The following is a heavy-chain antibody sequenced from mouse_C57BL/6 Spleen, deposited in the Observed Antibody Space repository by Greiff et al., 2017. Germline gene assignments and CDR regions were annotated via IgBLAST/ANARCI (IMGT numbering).Heavy chain of an antibody. CDR2: ISGGGGNT. V-gene: IGHV5-9*01. D-gene: IGHD2-1*01. CDR1: GFTFSSYT. CDR3: ARRGNSYFDY. Sequence: EVQVVESGGGLVKPGGSLKLSCAASGFTFSSYTMSWVRQTPEKRLEWVATISGGGGNTYYPDSVKGRFTISRDNAKNTLYLQMSSLRSEDTALYYCARRGNSYFDYWGQGTTLTVSS. J-gene: IGHJ2*01.